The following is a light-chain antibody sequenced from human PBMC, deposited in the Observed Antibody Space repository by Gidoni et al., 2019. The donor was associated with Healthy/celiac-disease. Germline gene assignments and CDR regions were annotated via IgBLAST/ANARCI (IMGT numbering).Light chain of an antibody. CDR1: ALPKQY. Sequence: SYELTQPPSVSVSPGQTARITCSGHALPKQYAYWYQQKPGQAPVLVIYKDSERPSGIPERFSGSSSGTTVTLTISGVQAEDEADYYCQSADSSGTYRVFGTGTKVTVL. V-gene: IGLV3-25*02. J-gene: IGLJ1*01. CDR3: QSADSSGTYRV. CDR2: KDS.